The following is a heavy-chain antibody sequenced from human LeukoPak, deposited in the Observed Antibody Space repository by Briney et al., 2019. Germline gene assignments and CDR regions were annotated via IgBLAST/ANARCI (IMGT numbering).Heavy chain of an antibody. CDR3: ASTVYDSSGYRFDY. J-gene: IGHJ4*02. CDR1: GFTFSSYW. V-gene: IGHV3-74*01. Sequence: GGSLRLSCAASGFTFSSYWMHWVRQAPGKGLVWVSRINSDGSSTSYADSVKGRFTISRDNAKNTLYLQMNSLRAEDTAVYYCASTVYDSSGYRFDYWGQGTLVTVSP. CDR2: INSDGSST. D-gene: IGHD3-22*01.